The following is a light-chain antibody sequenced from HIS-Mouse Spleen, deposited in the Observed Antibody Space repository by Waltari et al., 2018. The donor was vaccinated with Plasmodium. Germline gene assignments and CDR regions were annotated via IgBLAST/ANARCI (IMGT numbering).Light chain of an antibody. CDR1: ALPKTY. CDR2: EDS. J-gene: IGLJ3*02. CDR3: YSTDSSGNHRV. Sequence: SYELTQPPSVSVSPGQTARLTCYGDALPKTYAYWYQQKSGQAPVLVIYEDSKRPPGIPERFSGSSSGTMATLTISGAQVEDEADYYCYSTDSSGNHRVFGGGTKLTVL. V-gene: IGLV3-10*01.